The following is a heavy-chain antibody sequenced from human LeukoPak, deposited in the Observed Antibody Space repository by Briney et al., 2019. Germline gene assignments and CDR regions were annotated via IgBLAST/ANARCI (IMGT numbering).Heavy chain of an antibody. J-gene: IGHJ4*02. CDR2: ISGSGGST. Sequence: GGSLRLSCAASGFTFSGCGMHWVRQAPGKGLEWVSAISGSGGSTYYADSVKGRFTTSRDNSKNTLYLQMNSLRAEDTAVYYCAKEGVSTSCCALDYWGQGTLVTVSS. V-gene: IGHV3-23*01. D-gene: IGHD2-2*01. CDR1: GFTFSGCG. CDR3: AKEGVSTSCCALDY.